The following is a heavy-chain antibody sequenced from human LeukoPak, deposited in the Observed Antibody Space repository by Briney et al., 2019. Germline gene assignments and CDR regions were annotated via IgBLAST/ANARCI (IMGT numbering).Heavy chain of an antibody. Sequence: GGSLRLSCAASGFPFSNYAMSWVRQAPGKGLEWVTVISNDGRKTYYADSVKGRFTISRDNSKNTLYLQMNSLRAEDTAVYYCARDLVYGDSFDYWGQGTLVTVSS. CDR3: ARDLVYGDSFDY. V-gene: IGHV3-30*04. J-gene: IGHJ4*02. CDR2: ISNDGRKT. CDR1: GFPFSNYA. D-gene: IGHD3-10*01.